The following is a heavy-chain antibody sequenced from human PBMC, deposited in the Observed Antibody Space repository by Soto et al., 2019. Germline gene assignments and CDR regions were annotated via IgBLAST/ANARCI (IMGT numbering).Heavy chain of an antibody. Sequence: ASVKVSCKASGFTFTSSAVQWVRQARGQRLEWIGWIVVGSGNTNYAQKFQERVTITRDMSTSTAYMELSSLRSEDTAVYYCAAFPYSGYDYFDYWGQGTLVTAPQ. J-gene: IGHJ4*02. CDR3: AAFPYSGYDYFDY. D-gene: IGHD5-12*01. CDR2: IVVGSGNT. CDR1: GFTFTSSA. V-gene: IGHV1-58*01.